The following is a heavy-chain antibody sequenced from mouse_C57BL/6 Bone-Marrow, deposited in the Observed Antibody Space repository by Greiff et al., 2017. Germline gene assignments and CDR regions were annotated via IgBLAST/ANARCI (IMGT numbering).Heavy chain of an antibody. D-gene: IGHD4-1*01. J-gene: IGHJ3*01. CDR3: ASGTWGFAY. V-gene: IGHV5-17*01. CDR2: ISSGSSTI. CDR1: GFTFSDYG. Sequence: EVHLVESGGGLVKPGGSLKLSCAASGFTFSDYGMHWVRQAPEKGLEWVAYISSGSSTIYYAATVKCRFTISRDNAKNTLFLQMTSLRSEDTAMYYCASGTWGFAYWGQGTLVTVSA.